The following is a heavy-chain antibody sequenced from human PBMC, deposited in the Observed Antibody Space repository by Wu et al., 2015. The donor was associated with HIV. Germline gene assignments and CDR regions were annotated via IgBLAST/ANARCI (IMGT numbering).Heavy chain of an antibody. V-gene: IGHV1-69*15. CDR1: GGTFSNYA. D-gene: IGHD3-22*01. Sequence: QVQLVQSGAVLRKPGSSVKVSCKASGGTFSNYAISWVRQAPGQGLEWMGRIIPIFGTANYAQKFQGRVTITADESTSTAYMELSSLRSEDTAVYYCARCGDVAEGYYDSSGHHCDIWGQGTMVTVSS. J-gene: IGHJ3*02. CDR2: IIPIFGTA. CDR3: ARCGDVAEGYYDSSGHHCDI.